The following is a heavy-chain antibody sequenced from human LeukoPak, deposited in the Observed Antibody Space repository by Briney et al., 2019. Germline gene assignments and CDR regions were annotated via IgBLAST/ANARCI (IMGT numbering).Heavy chain of an antibody. J-gene: IGHJ4*02. V-gene: IGHV1-69*13. D-gene: IGHD3-22*01. Sequence: SVKVSCKASGGTFSSYAVSWVRQAPGQGLEWMGGIIPIFGTANYAQKFQGRVTITADESTSTAYMELSSLRSEDTAVYYCARGLGDWHYYDSKGWGQGTLVTVSS. CDR2: IIPIFGTA. CDR3: ARGLGDWHYYDSKG. CDR1: GGTFSSYA.